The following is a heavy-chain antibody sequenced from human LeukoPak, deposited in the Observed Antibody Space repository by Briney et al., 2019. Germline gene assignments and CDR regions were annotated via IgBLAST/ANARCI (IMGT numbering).Heavy chain of an antibody. CDR1: GGSISSYD. J-gene: IGHJ6*02. CDR2: INYSGST. CDR3: ARHGGSFWSGYFRFYYYYGMDV. Sequence: SETLSLTCTVSGGSISSYDWSWIRQPPGKGLEWIGNINYSGSTNYNSSLKSRVTISVDTSKNQFSLKLSSVTAADTAVYYCARHGGSFWSGYFRFYYYYGMDVWGQGTTVTVSS. V-gene: IGHV4-59*08. D-gene: IGHD3-3*01.